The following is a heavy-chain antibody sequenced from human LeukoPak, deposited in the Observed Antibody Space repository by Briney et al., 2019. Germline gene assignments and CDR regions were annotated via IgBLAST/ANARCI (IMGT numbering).Heavy chain of an antibody. J-gene: IGHJ1*01. D-gene: IGHD6-13*01. V-gene: IGHV4-59*01. CDR2: ISYTGST. Sequence: SETLSLTCTVSGGSISSYYWNWIRQPPGKGLEWIGYISYTGSTNYNPSLKSRVTLSLDTSKNQFSLNLSSVTAADTAVYYCARATETFSWFLQHWGQGTLVTVSS. CDR3: ARATETFSWFLQH. CDR1: GGSISSYY.